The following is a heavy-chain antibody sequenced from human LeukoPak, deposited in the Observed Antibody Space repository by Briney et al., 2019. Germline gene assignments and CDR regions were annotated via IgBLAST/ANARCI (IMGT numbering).Heavy chain of an antibody. CDR1: GFTFSSYS. Sequence: GGSLRLSCAASGFTFSSYSMNWVRQAPGKGLEWVSSISSSSSYISYADSMKGRFTIFRDNAKNSLYLQMNGLRVEDTAVYSCARRSHYGDYYDYWGQGTLVTVSS. J-gene: IGHJ4*02. CDR3: ARRSHYGDYYDY. V-gene: IGHV3-21*01. CDR2: ISSSSSYI. D-gene: IGHD4-17*01.